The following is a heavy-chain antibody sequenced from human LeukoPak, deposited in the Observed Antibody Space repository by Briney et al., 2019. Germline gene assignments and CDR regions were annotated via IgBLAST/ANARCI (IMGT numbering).Heavy chain of an antibody. CDR1: RGSISSYY. Sequence: SETLSLTCTVSRGSISSYYWSWIRRPPGKGLEWIGYIYYSGSTNYNPSLKSRVTISVDTSKSQFSLKLSSVTAADTAVYYCARGGDSSGYYYPVFDYWGQGTLVAVSS. CDR2: IYYSGST. V-gene: IGHV4-59*01. D-gene: IGHD3-22*01. CDR3: ARGGDSSGYYYPVFDY. J-gene: IGHJ4*02.